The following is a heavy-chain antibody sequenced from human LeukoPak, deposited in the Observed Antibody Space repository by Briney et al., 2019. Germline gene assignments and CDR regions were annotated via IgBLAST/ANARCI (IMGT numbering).Heavy chain of an antibody. CDR3: ARLSGSTFFDYYYYYGMDV. D-gene: IGHD3-3*01. V-gene: IGHV4-34*01. CDR2: INHSGST. J-gene: IGHJ6*01. Sequence: SETLSLTCAVYGGSFSGYYWRWIRQPPGKGLEWIGEINHSGSTNYNPSLKSRVTVSVDTSKNQYSLRLSSVTAADTAVYYCARLSGSTFFDYYYYYGMDVWGQGTTVTVSS. CDR1: GGSFSGYY.